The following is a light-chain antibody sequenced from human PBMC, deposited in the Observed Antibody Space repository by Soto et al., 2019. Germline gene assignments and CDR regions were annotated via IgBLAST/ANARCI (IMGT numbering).Light chain of an antibody. CDR2: DVS. V-gene: IGLV2-14*03. J-gene: IGLJ2*01. CDR1: SSDVGGYNY. CDR3: ASHTSTRPVV. Sequence: QSALTQPASVSGSPGQSITISCTGTSSDVGGYNYVSWYQQHAGKAPKLMLYDVSDRPSGVSNRFSGSKSGNTASLTLSGLQADDEADYYCASHTSTRPVVFGGGTKLTVL.